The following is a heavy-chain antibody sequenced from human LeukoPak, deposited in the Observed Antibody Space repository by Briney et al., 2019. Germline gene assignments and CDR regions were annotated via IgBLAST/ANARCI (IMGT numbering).Heavy chain of an antibody. CDR3: ARDPAYNYGMDV. V-gene: IGHV6-1*01. CDR2: AYYRSKWYN. CDR1: GDSVSSNSAV. Sequence: SQTLSLTCAISGDSVSSNSAVWNWIRQSPSRGLEWLGRAYYRSKWYNDYAVSVKSRITIKPDTSKNQFSLQLSSVTPEDTAVYYCARDPAYNYGMDVWGQGTTVTVSS. D-gene: IGHD2-2*01. J-gene: IGHJ6*02.